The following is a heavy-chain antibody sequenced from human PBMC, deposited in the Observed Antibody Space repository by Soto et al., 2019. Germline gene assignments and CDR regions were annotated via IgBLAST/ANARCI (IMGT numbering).Heavy chain of an antibody. CDR1: GGSISSSNW. V-gene: IGHV4-4*02. D-gene: IGHD3-10*01. J-gene: IGHJ6*02. Sequence: QVQLQESGPGLVKPSGTLSLTCAVSGGSISSSNWWSWVRQPPGKGLGWIGEIYHSGSTNYNPSLKSRVTISVDKSKNQFSLKLSSVTAADTAVYYCARDQLWFGDFNTWGMDVWGQGTTVTVSS. CDR3: ARDQLWFGDFNTWGMDV. CDR2: IYHSGST.